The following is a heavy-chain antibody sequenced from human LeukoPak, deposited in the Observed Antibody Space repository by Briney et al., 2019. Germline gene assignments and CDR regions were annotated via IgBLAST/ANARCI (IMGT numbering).Heavy chain of an antibody. CDR2: IKQDGSEK. J-gene: IGHJ4*02. Sequence: GGSLGLSCAASGFTFSSYWMSWARQAPGKGLEWVANIKQDGSEKYYVDSVKGRFTISRDNAKNSLYLQMNSLRAEDTAVYYCARVRWFGELSPLDYWGQGTLVTVSS. D-gene: IGHD3-10*01. CDR1: GFTFSSYW. CDR3: ARVRWFGELSPLDY. V-gene: IGHV3-7*01.